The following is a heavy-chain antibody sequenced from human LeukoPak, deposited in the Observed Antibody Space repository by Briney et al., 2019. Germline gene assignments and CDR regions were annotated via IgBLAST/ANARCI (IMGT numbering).Heavy chain of an antibody. CDR2: IYPGDSDT. V-gene: IGHV5-51*01. Sequence: GDSLKLSCKGSGYSFTSYWIGWVRQMPGKGLECMGIIYPGDSDTRYSPSFQGQVTISADKSISTAYLQWSSLKASDTAMYYCARLGAQYSSSWSLDYWGQGTLVIVSS. J-gene: IGHJ4*02. CDR3: ARLGAQYSSSWSLDY. D-gene: IGHD6-13*01. CDR1: GYSFTSYW.